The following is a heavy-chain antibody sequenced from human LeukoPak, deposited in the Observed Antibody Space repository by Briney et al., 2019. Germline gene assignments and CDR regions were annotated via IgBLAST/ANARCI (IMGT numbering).Heavy chain of an antibody. CDR2: IRYDGSNK. CDR1: GFTFSSYG. J-gene: IGHJ4*02. CDR3: AKGGRGYSYGSFDY. D-gene: IGHD5-18*01. V-gene: IGHV3-30*02. Sequence: PGGSLRLSCAASGFTFSSYGMHWVRQAPGKGLEWVAFIRYDGSNKYYADSVKGRFTISRDNSKNTLYLRMNSLRAEDTAVYYCAKGGRGYSYGSFDYWGQGTLVIVSS.